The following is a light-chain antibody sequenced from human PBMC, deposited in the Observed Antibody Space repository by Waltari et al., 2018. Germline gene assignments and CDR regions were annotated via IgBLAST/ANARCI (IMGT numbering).Light chain of an antibody. CDR3: QQYNSYSVT. Sequence: DIQMTQSPSTLSASVGDRVTITCRASQSVSWRLAWFQQKPGKAPKLLISKASSLESGVPSRFSGSGSATEFRLTISNLQPDDFATYYCQQYNSYSVTFGQGTKVEI. CDR1: QSVSWR. J-gene: IGKJ1*01. V-gene: IGKV1-5*03. CDR2: KAS.